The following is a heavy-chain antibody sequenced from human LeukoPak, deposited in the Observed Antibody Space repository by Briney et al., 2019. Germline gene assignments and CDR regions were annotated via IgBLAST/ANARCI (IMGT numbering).Heavy chain of an antibody. V-gene: IGHV4-59*01. CDR1: GGSISSYY. D-gene: IGHD3-22*01. CDR3: ARADDSSGYYPHYFDY. J-gene: IGHJ4*02. Sequence: SETLSLTCTVSGGSISSYYWSWIRQPPGKGLEWIGYIYYSGSTNYNPSLKSRVTISVDTSKNQFSLKLNSVTAADTAVYYCARADDSSGYYPHYFDYWGQGTLVTVSS. CDR2: IYYSGST.